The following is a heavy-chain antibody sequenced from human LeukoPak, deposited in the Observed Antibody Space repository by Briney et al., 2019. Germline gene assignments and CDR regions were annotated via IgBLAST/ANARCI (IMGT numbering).Heavy chain of an antibody. D-gene: IGHD3-10*01. Sequence: KSSETLSLTCAVSGGSISSGGYSWSWIRQPPGKGLEWIGYIYHSGSTYYNPSLKSRVTISVDRSKNQFSLKLSSVTAADTAVYCCARGFDGMDVWGQGTTVTVSS. CDR3: ARGFDGMDV. J-gene: IGHJ6*02. CDR1: GGSISSGGYS. V-gene: IGHV4-30-2*01. CDR2: IYHSGST.